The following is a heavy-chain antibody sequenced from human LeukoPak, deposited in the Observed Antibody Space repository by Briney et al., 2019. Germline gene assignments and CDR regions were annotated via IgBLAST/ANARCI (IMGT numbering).Heavy chain of an antibody. CDR3: ARGATVITPPLDY. Sequence: GGSLRLSCAASGFTFISYAMSWVRQAPGKGLEWVSSIGYSSYIYYADSVKGRFTISRDSAKSSLYLQLNSLRAEDTAVYYCARGATVITPPLDYWGQGTLVTVSS. V-gene: IGHV3-21*01. J-gene: IGHJ4*02. CDR2: IGYSSYI. CDR1: GFTFISYA. D-gene: IGHD4-23*01.